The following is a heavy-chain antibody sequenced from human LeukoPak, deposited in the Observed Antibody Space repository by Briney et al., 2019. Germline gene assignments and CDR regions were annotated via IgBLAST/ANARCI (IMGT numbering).Heavy chain of an antibody. CDR3: ARLSDY. CDR2: IYYGGST. V-gene: IGHV4-39*01. CDR1: GGSITSSSHY. Sequence: SETLSLTCSVSGGSITSSSHYWGWIRQPPGKGLEWIGGIYYGGSTYYNTSLTSRVTISVDTSKNQFSLKLTSVTAADTAVCYCARLSDYWGQGTLVTVSS. J-gene: IGHJ4*02.